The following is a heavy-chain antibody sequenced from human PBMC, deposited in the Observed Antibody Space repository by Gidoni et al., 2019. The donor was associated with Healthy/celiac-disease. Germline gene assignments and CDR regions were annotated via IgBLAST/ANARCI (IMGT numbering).Heavy chain of an antibody. CDR2: IKHSGSP. CDR3: ARALVGDYGSGGPNWFAP. CDR1: GGSFSGYY. Sequence: QVQLQQWGAGRLKPSETLSLTCAVYGGSFSGYYWSWIRQPPGKGLEWIGEIKHSGSPNYTPSLKIRVTISVDTSKNQFSLKLSSVPAAATAVYYCARALVGDYGSGGPNWFAPWGQGTLVTVSS. V-gene: IGHV4-34*01. J-gene: IGHJ5*02. D-gene: IGHD3-10*01.